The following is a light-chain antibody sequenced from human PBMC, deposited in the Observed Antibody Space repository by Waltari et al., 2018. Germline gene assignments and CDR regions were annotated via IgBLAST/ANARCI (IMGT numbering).Light chain of an antibody. CDR1: SSNIGSNT. CDR2: SNK. CDR3: AAWDDSLNGVV. J-gene: IGLJ2*01. Sequence: QSVLTQPPSASGTPGQRVTISCSGSSSNIGSNTVNWYQQLPGTAPKLLIYSNKQRPSGGPDRFSGSKSGTSASLASSGLQSEDEADYYCAAWDDSLNGVVFGGGTKLTVL. V-gene: IGLV1-44*01.